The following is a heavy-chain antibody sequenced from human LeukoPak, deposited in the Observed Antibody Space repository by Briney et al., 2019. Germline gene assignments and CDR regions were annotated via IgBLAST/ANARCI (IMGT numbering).Heavy chain of an antibody. D-gene: IGHD6-19*01. V-gene: IGHV3-23*01. Sequence: AGSLRLSCAASGFTLSSYAMSWVRQAPGKGLEWVSAISGSGGSTYYADSVKGRFTISRDNSKNTLYLQMNSLRAEDTAVYYCAKDGNRYSSGWYYFDYWGQGTLVTVSS. CDR2: ISGSGGST. CDR3: AKDGNRYSSGWYYFDY. CDR1: GFTLSSYA. J-gene: IGHJ4*02.